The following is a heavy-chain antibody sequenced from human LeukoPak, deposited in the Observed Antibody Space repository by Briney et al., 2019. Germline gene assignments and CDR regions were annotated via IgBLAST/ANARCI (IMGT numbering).Heavy chain of an antibody. D-gene: IGHD6-19*01. CDR3: ATATHGSSGWYGGLYYFDY. J-gene: IGHJ4*02. V-gene: IGHV1-24*01. Sequence: ASVKVSCKVSGYTLTELSMNWVRQAPGKGLEWMGGFDPEDGETIYAQKFQGRVTMTEDTSTDTAYMELSSLRSEDTAVYYCATATHGSSGWYGGLYYFDYWGQGTLVTVSS. CDR1: GYTLTELS. CDR2: FDPEDGET.